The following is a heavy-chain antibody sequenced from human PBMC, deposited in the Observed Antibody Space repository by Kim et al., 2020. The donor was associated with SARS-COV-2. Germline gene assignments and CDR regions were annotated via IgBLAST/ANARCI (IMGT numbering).Heavy chain of an antibody. Sequence: WYNDYARPVKSRITINPDTSKNQCSLQLNSVTPEDTAVYYCARGGSSWYDWGQGTLVTVSS. CDR2: WYN. V-gene: IGHV6-1*01. J-gene: IGHJ4*02. D-gene: IGHD6-13*01. CDR3: ARGGSSWYD.